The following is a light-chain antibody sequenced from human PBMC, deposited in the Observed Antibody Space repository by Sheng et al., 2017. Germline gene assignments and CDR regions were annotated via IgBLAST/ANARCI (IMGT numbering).Light chain of an antibody. CDR1: QSINNF. CDR2: AAS. CDR3: QQTYDTVWA. J-gene: IGKJ1*01. V-gene: IGKV1-39*01. Sequence: DIQMTQSPSSLSASVGDRVTITCRASQSINNFLNWYQQKPGRAPNLLVYAASSLQGGVPSRFSGSGSGTDFTLTISSVQPEDFATYYCQQTYDTVWAFGQGTKVEMK.